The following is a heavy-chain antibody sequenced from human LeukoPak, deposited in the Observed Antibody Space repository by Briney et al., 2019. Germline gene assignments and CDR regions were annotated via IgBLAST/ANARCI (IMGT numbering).Heavy chain of an antibody. CDR1: GFTFSSYW. D-gene: IGHD3-3*01. Sequence: GGSLRLSCAASGFTFSSYWMSWVRQAPGKGLEWVANIKQDGSEKYYVDSVKGRFTISRDNAKNSLYLQMNSLRAEDTAVYYCARHYDFWSGPQASLNHWGQGTLVTVSS. J-gene: IGHJ5*02. CDR3: ARHYDFWSGPQASLNH. V-gene: IGHV3-7*01. CDR2: IKQDGSEK.